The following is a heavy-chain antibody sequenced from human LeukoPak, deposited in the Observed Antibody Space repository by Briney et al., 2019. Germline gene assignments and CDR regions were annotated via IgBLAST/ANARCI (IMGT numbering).Heavy chain of an antibody. Sequence: GGSLRLSCAASGFTFSSYSMNWVRQAPGKGLEWVSSISSSSSYIYYADSVKGRFTISRDNAKNSLYLQMNSLRAEDTAVYYCAREGTGTTTDRYYYGMDVWGQGTTVTVSS. CDR3: AREGTGTTTDRYYYGMDV. D-gene: IGHD1-1*01. V-gene: IGHV3-21*01. CDR1: GFTFSSYS. CDR2: ISSSSSYI. J-gene: IGHJ6*02.